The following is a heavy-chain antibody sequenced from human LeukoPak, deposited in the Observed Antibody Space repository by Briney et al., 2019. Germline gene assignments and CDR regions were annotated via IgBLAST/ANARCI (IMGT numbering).Heavy chain of an antibody. V-gene: IGHV3-30*18. J-gene: IGHJ4*02. CDR3: AKGTLIYYDSSGDYFDY. CDR2: ISYDGSNK. Sequence: PGGSLRLSCAASGFTFSSYGMQWVGQAPGKGVEWVAVISYDGSNKYYADSVKGRFTISRDNSKNTLYLQMNSLRAEDTAVYYCAKGTLIYYDSSGDYFDYWGQGTLVTVSS. D-gene: IGHD3-22*01. CDR1: GFTFSSYG.